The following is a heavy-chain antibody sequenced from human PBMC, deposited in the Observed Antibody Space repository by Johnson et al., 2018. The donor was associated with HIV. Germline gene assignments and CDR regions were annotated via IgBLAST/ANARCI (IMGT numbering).Heavy chain of an antibody. CDR3: ARAPPYYGGYSVSDAFDI. J-gene: IGHJ3*02. V-gene: IGHV3-66*01. CDR1: GFTVSSNY. D-gene: IGHD3-22*01. CDR2: IYSGGST. Sequence: VQLVESGGGLVQPGGSLRLSCAASGFTVSSNYMSWVRQAPGKGLEWVSVIYSGGSTYYADSVKGRFTISRDNSKNTLYLQMNSLRAEDTDVYYCARAPPYYGGYSVSDAFDIWGQGTMVTVSS.